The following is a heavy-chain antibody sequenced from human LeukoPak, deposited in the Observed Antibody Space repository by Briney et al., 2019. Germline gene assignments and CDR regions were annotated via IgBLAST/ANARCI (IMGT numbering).Heavy chain of an antibody. D-gene: IGHD3-10*01. CDR1: GYSISSGYY. Sequence: PSETLSLTCTVSGYSISSGYYWGWIRQPPGKGLEWIGSIYHSGSTYYNPSLKSRVTISVDTSKNQFSLKLSSVTAPDTAVYYCARTRYYYNSRSYGAPYYFDYWGQGTLVTVSS. CDR2: IYHSGST. V-gene: IGHV4-38-2*02. J-gene: IGHJ4*02. CDR3: ARTRYYYNSRSYGAPYYFDY.